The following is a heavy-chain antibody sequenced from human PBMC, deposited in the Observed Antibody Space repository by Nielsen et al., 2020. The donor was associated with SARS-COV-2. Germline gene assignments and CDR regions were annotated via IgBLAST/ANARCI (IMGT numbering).Heavy chain of an antibody. V-gene: IGHV3-30*02. CDR2: IRYDGSNK. CDR3: AKWGSYGGKGVGGMDV. Sequence: GGSLRLSCAASGFTFSSYGMHRVRQAPGKGLEWVAFIRYDGSNKYYADSVKGRFTISRDNSKNTLYLQMNSLRAEDTAVYYCAKWGSYGGKGVGGMDVWGQGTTVTVSS. D-gene: IGHD4-23*01. J-gene: IGHJ6*02. CDR1: GFTFSSYG.